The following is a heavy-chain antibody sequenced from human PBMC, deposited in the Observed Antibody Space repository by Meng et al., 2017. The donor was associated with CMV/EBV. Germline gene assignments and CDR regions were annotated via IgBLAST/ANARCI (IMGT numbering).Heavy chain of an antibody. CDR3: ARRSVYGWFDR. V-gene: IGHV4-39*02. CDR1: GGSINSNNYY. CDR2: ISYSGST. Sequence: GSLRLSCTVSGGSINSNNYYWGWIRPPPGKGLEWIGSISYSGSTYYNPSLKSRVTISVDTSKNHFALKLSSVAAAGTAVHFCARRSVYGWFDRWGQGTLVTVSS. J-gene: IGHJ5*02. D-gene: IGHD1-14*01.